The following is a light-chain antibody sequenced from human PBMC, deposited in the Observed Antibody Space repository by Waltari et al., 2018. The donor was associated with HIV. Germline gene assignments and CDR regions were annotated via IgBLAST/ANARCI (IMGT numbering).Light chain of an antibody. CDR3: CSYADSPPYV. Sequence: QSALTQPAPVSGSPGQSITISCTGTSSDVGSYNLVSWYQQHPGKAPKLMVYEVSKRPSGVSNRFSGSKSGNTASLTISGLQAEDEADYYCCSYADSPPYVFGTGTKVTVL. V-gene: IGLV2-23*02. CDR1: SSDVGSYNL. CDR2: EVS. J-gene: IGLJ1*01.